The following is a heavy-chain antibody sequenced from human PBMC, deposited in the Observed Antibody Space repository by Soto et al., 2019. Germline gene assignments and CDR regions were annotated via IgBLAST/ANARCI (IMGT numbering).Heavy chain of an antibody. J-gene: IGHJ4*01. CDR1: GYIFTNHA. D-gene: IGHD1-7*01. CDR3: ARNILGGTTDY. V-gene: IGHV1-3*01. CDR2: INAGKGDT. Sequence: ASVKVCCKASGYIFTNHAIHWVRQAPGQGLEWMGWINAGKGDTKYPQRFQGRVIITRDTSASTAYMELSSLRSEDTAVYYCARNILGGTTDYWG.